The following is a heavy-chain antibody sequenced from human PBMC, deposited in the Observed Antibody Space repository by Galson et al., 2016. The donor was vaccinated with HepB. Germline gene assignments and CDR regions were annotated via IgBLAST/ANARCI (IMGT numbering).Heavy chain of an antibody. V-gene: IGHV3-9*01. J-gene: IGHJ4*02. CDR2: ISFNSGNV. D-gene: IGHD3-16*01. CDR1: GFTFDDHA. CDR3: PKDGGRYVGASGEPGHY. Sequence: SLRLSCAASGFTFDDHAMHWVRQRPGKGLEWVSGISFNSGNVAYADSVKGRFTISRDNAKNSLYLQMDSLRVEDTALYYCPKDGGRYVGASGEPGHYWGQGTLVTVSS.